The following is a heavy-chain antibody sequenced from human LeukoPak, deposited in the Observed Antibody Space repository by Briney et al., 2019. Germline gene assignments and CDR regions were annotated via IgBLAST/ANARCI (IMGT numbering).Heavy chain of an antibody. CDR1: GYSFTSYW. Sequence: GESLKISCKGSGYSFTSYWIGWVRQMPGKGLEWMGIIYPGDSDTRYSPSFQGQVTISADKSISTTYLQWSSLKASDTAMYYCATSPPTGYSYGYLDYWGQGTLVTVSS. CDR2: IYPGDSDT. V-gene: IGHV5-51*01. CDR3: ATSPPTGYSYGYLDY. D-gene: IGHD5-18*01. J-gene: IGHJ4*02.